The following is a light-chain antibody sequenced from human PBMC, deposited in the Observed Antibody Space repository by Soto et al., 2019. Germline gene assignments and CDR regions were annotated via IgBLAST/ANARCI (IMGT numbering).Light chain of an antibody. CDR1: QNIGTY. CDR3: QQRSTWPPS. CDR2: VAS. Sequence: IVLTQYPVTLSLSPGESGTLSCRASQNIGTYLAWYQQRRGQAPRLLIYVASDRATGIPVRFSGSGSGTDFTLTISSPEPEDFAVYYCQQRSTWPPSFGPGTKVDVK. V-gene: IGKV3-11*01. J-gene: IGKJ3*01.